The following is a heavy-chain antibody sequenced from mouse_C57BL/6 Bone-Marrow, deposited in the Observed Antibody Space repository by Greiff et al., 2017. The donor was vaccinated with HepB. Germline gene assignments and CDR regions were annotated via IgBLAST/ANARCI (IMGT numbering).Heavy chain of an antibody. D-gene: IGHD1-1*01. Sequence: VQLQQSGAELVRPGASVKLSCKASGYTFTDYYINWVKQRPGQGLEWIARIYPGSGNTYYNEKFKGKATLTAEKSSSTAYMQLSSLTSEDSAVYFCARSVGITTVVAPYYYAMDYWGQGTSVTVSS. CDR3: ARSVGITTVVAPYYYAMDY. J-gene: IGHJ4*01. CDR1: GYTFTDYY. V-gene: IGHV1-76*01. CDR2: IYPGSGNT.